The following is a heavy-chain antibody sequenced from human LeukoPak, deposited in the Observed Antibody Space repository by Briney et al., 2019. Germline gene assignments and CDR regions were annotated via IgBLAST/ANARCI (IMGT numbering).Heavy chain of an antibody. CDR1: GGTFSSYA. J-gene: IGHJ6*03. CDR3: ARDGATVGGSTPEGYYYYYMDV. D-gene: IGHD2-2*01. CDR2: ISAYNGNT. V-gene: IGHV1-18*01. Sequence: ASVKVSCKASGGTFSSYAISWVRQAPGQGLEWMGWISAYNGNTNYAQKLQGRVTMTTDTSTSTAYMELRSLRSDDTAVYYCARDGATVGGSTPEGYYYYYMDVWGKGTTVTVSS.